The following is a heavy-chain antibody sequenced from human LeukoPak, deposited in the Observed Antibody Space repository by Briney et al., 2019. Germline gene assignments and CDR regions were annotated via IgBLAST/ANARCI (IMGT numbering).Heavy chain of an antibody. CDR1: GGTFSSYA. CDR3: ATPRYSSSLPYYYMDV. Sequence: VASVKVSCKASGGTFSSYAISWVRQAPGQRLEWMGRIFPIFGTANYAQKFQGRVTITPDESTHTAYMELSSLRSEDTAVYYCATPRYSSSLPYYYMDVWGKGTTVTVSS. V-gene: IGHV1-69*15. CDR2: IFPIFGTA. J-gene: IGHJ6*03. D-gene: IGHD6-6*01.